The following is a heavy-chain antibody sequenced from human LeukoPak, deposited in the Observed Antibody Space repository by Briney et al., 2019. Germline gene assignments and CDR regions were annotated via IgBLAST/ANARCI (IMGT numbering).Heavy chain of an antibody. V-gene: IGHV3-15*01. Sequence: GGSLRLSCAASGFTFSNAWMSWVRQAPRKGLEWVGRIKSKTDGGTTDYAAPVKGRFTISRDDSKNTLYLQMDSLRAEDTAVYYCAKTSFYNGSGSYYFDYWGQGTLVTVSS. D-gene: IGHD3-10*01. J-gene: IGHJ4*02. CDR3: AKTSFYNGSGSYYFDY. CDR2: IKSKTDGGTT. CDR1: GFTFSNAW.